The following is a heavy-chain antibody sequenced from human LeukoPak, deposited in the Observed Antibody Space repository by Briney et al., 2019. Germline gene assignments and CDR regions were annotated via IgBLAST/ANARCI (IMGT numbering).Heavy chain of an antibody. V-gene: IGHV1-58*02. CDR3: AAETYTDSCCWFDP. CDR1: GFSFRSSA. J-gene: IGHJ5*02. D-gene: IGHD3-16*01. CDR2: IVVGSGAT. Sequence: TVKVSCKTSGFSFRSSAIQWVRQARGQRLEWIGWIVVGSGATSYAHYLQERLTITRDMSTGTAYLELSGLRSEDTGIYYCAAETYTDSCCWFDPWGQGTLVTVSS.